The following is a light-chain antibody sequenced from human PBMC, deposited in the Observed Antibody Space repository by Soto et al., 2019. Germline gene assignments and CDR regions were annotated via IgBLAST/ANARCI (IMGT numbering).Light chain of an antibody. Sequence: AIRMTQSPSSLSASTGDRVTITCRASQGISSYLACYQQKPGKARKLLIYAASTLQSGVPSRFSGSGSGTDFTLTISCLQSEDFATYYCQQYYSEPLAFGPGTKVDIK. CDR2: AAS. V-gene: IGKV1-8*01. J-gene: IGKJ3*01. CDR1: QGISSY. CDR3: QQYYSEPLA.